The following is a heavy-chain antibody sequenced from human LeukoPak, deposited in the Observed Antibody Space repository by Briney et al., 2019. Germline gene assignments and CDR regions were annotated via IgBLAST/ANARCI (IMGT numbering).Heavy chain of an antibody. CDR2: IYSGDNT. V-gene: IGHV3-66*02. CDR3: AGRRVLDAYY. D-gene: IGHD3-16*01. J-gene: IGHJ4*02. CDR1: GFTVSNNY. Sequence: PGGSLRLSXAASGFTVSNNYMSWVRQAPGKGLEWVSVIYSGDNTYYVESVKGRFTISRDNSKNKLFLQMNRLRAEDTAVYYCAGRRVLDAYYWGQGTLVTVSS.